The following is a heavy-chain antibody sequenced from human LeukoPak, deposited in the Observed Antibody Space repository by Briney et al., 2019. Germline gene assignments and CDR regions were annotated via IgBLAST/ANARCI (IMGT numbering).Heavy chain of an antibody. V-gene: IGHV1-18*01. D-gene: IGHD3-3*01. CDR2: ISAYNGNT. CDR3: ARDRFLEWLFPLDAFDI. Sequence: GASVKVSCKASGYTFTSYGISWVRQAPGQGLEWMGWISAYNGNTNYAQKLQGRVTMTTDTSTSTAYMELRSLRSDDTAVYYCARDRFLEWLFPLDAFDIWGQGTMVTVSS. J-gene: IGHJ3*02. CDR1: GYTFTSYG.